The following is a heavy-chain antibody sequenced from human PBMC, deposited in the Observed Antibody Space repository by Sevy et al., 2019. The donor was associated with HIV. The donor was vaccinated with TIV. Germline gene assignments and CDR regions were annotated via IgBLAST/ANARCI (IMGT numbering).Heavy chain of an antibody. V-gene: IGHV3-49*03. CDR1: GFTFSDYG. J-gene: IGHJ6*01. D-gene: IGHD2-2*01. Sequence: GGSLRLSCTTSGFTFSDYGMSWFRQAPGKGLEWIGFIRSKPYRGATEYAASVKGRFTISRDDSKSIASLQMSSLKTEDTAVHYCSRVPPPRFCSSASCYVGDYYYYGTDVWGQGTTVTVSS. CDR3: SRVPPPRFCSSASCYVGDYYYYGTDV. CDR2: IRSKPYRGAT.